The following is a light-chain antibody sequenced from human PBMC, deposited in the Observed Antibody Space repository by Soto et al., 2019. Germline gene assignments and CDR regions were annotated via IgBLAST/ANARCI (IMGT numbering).Light chain of an antibody. CDR1: QSVSSN. CDR2: GAS. V-gene: IGKV3-20*01. J-gene: IGKJ1*01. CDR3: QQYGRSLWT. Sequence: EIELTQSPSTLSLSPRARATLSCRASQSVSSNLAWYQQKPGQAPWLLIYGASSRATGIPDRFSGSGSGTDFTLTISRLEPEDFAVYYCQQYGRSLWTVGQGTKVDIK.